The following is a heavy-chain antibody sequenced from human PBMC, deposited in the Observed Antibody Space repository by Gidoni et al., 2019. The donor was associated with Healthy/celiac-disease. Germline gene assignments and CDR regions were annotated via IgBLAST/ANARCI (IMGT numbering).Heavy chain of an antibody. D-gene: IGHD7-27*01. V-gene: IGHV4-59*01. Sequence: QVQLQESGPGLVKPSETLSLTCTVSGGSISSYYWSWIRQPPGKGLEWIGYIYYSGSTNYNPSLKSRVTISVDTSKNQFSLKLSSVTAADTAVYYCARDRSWGPYWYFDLWGRGTLVTVSS. CDR1: GGSISSYY. CDR3: ARDRSWGPYWYFDL. J-gene: IGHJ2*01. CDR2: IYYSGST.